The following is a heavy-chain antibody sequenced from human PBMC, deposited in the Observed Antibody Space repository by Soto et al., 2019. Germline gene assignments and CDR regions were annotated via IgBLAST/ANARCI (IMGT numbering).Heavy chain of an antibody. J-gene: IGHJ5*02. CDR1: GGSITSYH. V-gene: IGHV4-59*01. CDR2: TFYTGNT. Sequence: PSETLSLTCIVSGGSITSYHWSWIRQLPEKGLEWIAYTFYTGNTNYNPSFQSRVTISIDTSKNQLSLKMTSMTAADTAVYYCARDMHAGFTHYLDPWGQGTLVTVSS. D-gene: IGHD1-26*01. CDR3: ARDMHAGFTHYLDP.